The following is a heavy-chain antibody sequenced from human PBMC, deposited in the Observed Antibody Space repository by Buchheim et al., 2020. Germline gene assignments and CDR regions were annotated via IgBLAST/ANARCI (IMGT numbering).Heavy chain of an antibody. CDR3: ARPGGNHHGRSSLGYLDY. V-gene: IGHV3-33*01. J-gene: IGHJ4*02. CDR2: IWSDGSSE. Sequence: QVQLVESGGGVVQPGRSLRLSCAASGFTFSNYAIHWVRQAPGKGLEWVAVIWSDGSSEYYADSVKGRFTISRDNSKNTLYLQMNSLRAEDTAVYYCARPGGNHHGRSSLGYLDYWGQGTL. D-gene: IGHD6-6*01. CDR1: GFTFSNYA.